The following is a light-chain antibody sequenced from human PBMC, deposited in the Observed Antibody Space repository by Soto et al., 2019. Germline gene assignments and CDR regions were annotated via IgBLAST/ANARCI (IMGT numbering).Light chain of an antibody. J-gene: IGKJ2*01. CDR1: QSVSSSY. CDR3: RQYAGSSYT. CDR2: GAS. Sequence: EIVLTQSPGTLSLSPGERATLSCRASQSVSSSYLAWYQQKPGQAPRLLIYGASSRATGIPDRFSGSGSGTEFTLIISSLEPEDFAVYYCRQYAGSSYTFGQGTKLEIK. V-gene: IGKV3-20*01.